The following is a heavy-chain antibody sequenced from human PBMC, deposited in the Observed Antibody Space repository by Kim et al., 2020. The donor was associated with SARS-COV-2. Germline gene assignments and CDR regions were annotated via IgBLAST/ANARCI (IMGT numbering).Heavy chain of an antibody. D-gene: IGHD6-19*01. CDR3: ARVIAVAGQYYYYGMDV. V-gene: IGHV4-34*01. CDR1: GGSFSGYY. CDR2: INHSGST. J-gene: IGHJ6*02. Sequence: SETLSLTCAVYGGSFSGYYWSWIRQPPGKGLEWIGEINHSGSTNYNPSLKSRVTISVDTSKNQFSLKLSSVTAADTAVYYCARVIAVAGQYYYYGMDVWGQGTTVTVSS.